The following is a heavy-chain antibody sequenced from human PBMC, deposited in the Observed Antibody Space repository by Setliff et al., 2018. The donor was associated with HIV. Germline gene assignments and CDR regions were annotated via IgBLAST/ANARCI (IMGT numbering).Heavy chain of an antibody. D-gene: IGHD1-26*01. CDR1: GFTFGDYS. V-gene: IGHV3-49*04. J-gene: IGHJ3*01. Sequence: PGGSLRLSCTASGFTFGDYSMSWVRQAPGKGLEWVAFTRSTPYGGTTEYAASVKGRFTISRDDSKSIAYLQMNSLKTEDTAVYYCSTLVGANPYHDAFDVWGQGTKVTVSS. CDR3: STLVGANPYHDAFDV. CDR2: TRSTPYGGTT.